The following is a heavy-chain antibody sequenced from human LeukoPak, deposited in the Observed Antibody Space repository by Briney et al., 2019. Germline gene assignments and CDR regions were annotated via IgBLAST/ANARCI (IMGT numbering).Heavy chain of an antibody. J-gene: IGHJ3*02. D-gene: IGHD1-7*01. Sequence: GGSLRLSCAASGLIVSSNYMSWVRQAPGKGLEWVAVLYPEGTTYYADSVKGRFTISRDNSKNTLFLQINSLRPEDTALYFCARTMVETRTTDAFDIWGQGTMVTVSS. CDR3: ARTMVETRTTDAFDI. V-gene: IGHV3-66*02. CDR2: LYPEGTT. CDR1: GLIVSSNY.